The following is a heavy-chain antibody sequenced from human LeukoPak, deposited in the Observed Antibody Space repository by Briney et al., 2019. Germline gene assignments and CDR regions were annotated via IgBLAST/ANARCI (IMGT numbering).Heavy chain of an antibody. CDR3: ARERAVAGRLDY. D-gene: IGHD6-19*01. V-gene: IGHV4-30-4*08. J-gene: IGHJ4*02. CDR2: IYYSGST. CDR1: GGSISSGDYY. Sequence: SETLSLTCTVSGGSISSGDYYWSWIRQPPGKGREWIGYIYYSGSTYYNPSLKSRVTISVDTSKNQFSLKLSSVTAADTAVYYCARERAVAGRLDYWGQGTLVTVSS.